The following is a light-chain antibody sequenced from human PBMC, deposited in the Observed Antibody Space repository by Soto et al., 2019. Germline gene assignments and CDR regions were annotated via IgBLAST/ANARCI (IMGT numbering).Light chain of an antibody. J-gene: IGKJ1*01. CDR3: QQYGHSWT. V-gene: IGKV1-5*03. Sequence: DIQMTQSPSTLSASVGDRVTITCRAGRSVSSWLAWYQQKPGKAPKLLIYKASTLESGVPSRFSGSGSGTEFTLTISSLQPDDFATYYCQQYGHSWTFGQGTTVE. CDR2: KAS. CDR1: RSVSSW.